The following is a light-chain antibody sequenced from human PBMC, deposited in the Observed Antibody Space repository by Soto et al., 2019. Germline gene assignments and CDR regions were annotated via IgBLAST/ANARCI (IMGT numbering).Light chain of an antibody. CDR1: QDISSD. CDR3: LQHSTFPFT. V-gene: IGKV1-6*01. Sequence: AIQMTQSPSSLSASVGDRVSITCRASQDISSDLAWYQQKSGKAPKLLIYEVSKLQSGVPSRFSGSASGTEFTLTLSGLQPEDYAPYYCLQHSTFPFTFGQGTELRVK. CDR2: EVS. J-gene: IGKJ2*01.